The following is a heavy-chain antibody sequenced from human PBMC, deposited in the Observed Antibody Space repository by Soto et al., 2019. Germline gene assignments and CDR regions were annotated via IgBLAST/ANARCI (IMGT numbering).Heavy chain of an antibody. Sequence: EVQLVESGGGLVQPGRSLRLSCVASGFTFDDYSMHWVRQAPGKGLEWVSGISRNSDFLVYADSEKGRFTISRDNAKSSLYLQMNSLRAEDTAFYHCARRYVGGGTFHPFDYWGQGALVTVSS. J-gene: IGHJ4*02. D-gene: IGHD2-15*01. CDR2: ISRNSDFL. V-gene: IGHV3-9*01. CDR3: ARRYVGGGTFHPFDY. CDR1: GFTFDDYS.